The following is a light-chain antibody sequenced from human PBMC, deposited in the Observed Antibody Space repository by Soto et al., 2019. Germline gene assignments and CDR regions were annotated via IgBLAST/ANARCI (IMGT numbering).Light chain of an antibody. V-gene: IGLV2-14*01. CDR3: SSYTSSSTYV. CDR2: DVS. J-gene: IGLJ1*01. Sequence: QSVLTQPASVSGCPGQSITISCTGTSSDIGSYNYVSWYQQHPGKAPKLMIYDVSNRPSGVSNRFSGSKSGNTASLTISGLQAEDEADYYCSSYTSSSTYVFGTGTRSPS. CDR1: SSDIGSYNY.